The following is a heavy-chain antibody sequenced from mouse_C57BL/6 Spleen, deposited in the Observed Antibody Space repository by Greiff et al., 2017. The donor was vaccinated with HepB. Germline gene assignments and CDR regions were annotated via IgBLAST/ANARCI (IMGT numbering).Heavy chain of an antibody. V-gene: IGHV1-4*01. CDR3: ARSGDSDYYAMDY. D-gene: IGHD3-1*01. CDR1: GYTFTSYT. J-gene: IGHJ4*01. CDR2: INPSSGYT. Sequence: QVQLQQSGAELARPGASVKMSCKASGYTFTSYTMHWVKQRPGQGLEWIGYINPSSGYTKYNQKFKDKATLTADKSSSTAYMQLSSLTSEDSAVYYCARSGDSDYYAMDYWGQGTSVTVSS.